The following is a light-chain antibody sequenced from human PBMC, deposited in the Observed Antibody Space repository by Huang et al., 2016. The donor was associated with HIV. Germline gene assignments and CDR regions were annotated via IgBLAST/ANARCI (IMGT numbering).Light chain of an antibody. V-gene: IGKV3-20*01. CDR3: QQYGALPGT. CDR1: QAVSNGD. Sequence: EIWLTQSPGTLSLSPGERATLSCRASQAVSNGDLAWYQQKPGQAPRLLIFGVSYRATGIPDRFSGRGSGTDFTLTISRREPEDFGVYYCQQYGALPGTFGQGTKVEIK. J-gene: IGKJ1*01. CDR2: GVS.